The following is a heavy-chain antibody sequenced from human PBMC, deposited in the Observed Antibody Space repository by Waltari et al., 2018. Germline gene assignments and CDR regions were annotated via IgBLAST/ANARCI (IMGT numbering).Heavy chain of an antibody. CDR2: ISSSSSYI. Sequence: EVQLVESGGGLVKPGGSLRLSCAASGFTFSSYSMNWVRQAPGKGLEWVSSISSSSSYIYYADSGKGRFTISRDNAKNSLYLQMNSLRAEDTAVYYCARDWYYYDSSGLSDAFDIWGQGTMVTVSS. CDR3: ARDWYYYDSSGLSDAFDI. D-gene: IGHD3-22*01. CDR1: GFTFSSYS. J-gene: IGHJ3*02. V-gene: IGHV3-21*01.